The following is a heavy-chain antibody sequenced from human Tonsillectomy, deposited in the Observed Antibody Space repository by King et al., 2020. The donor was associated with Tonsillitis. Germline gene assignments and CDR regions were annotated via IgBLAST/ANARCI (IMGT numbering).Heavy chain of an antibody. CDR2: IYYSGST. D-gene: IGHD3-10*01. J-gene: IGHJ5*02. CDR3: ARHRGSRFGVYNWFDP. CDR1: GGSISSYY. V-gene: IGHV4-59*08. Sequence: QLQESGPGLVKPSETLSLTCTVSGGSISSYYWSWIRQPPGKGLEWIGYIYYSGSTNYNPPLKSRVTISVDTSKNQFSLKLSSVTAADTAVYYCARHRGSRFGVYNWFDPWGQGTLVTVSS.